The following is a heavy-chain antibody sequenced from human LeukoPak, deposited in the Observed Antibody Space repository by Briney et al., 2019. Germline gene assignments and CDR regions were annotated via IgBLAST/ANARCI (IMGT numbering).Heavy chain of an antibody. J-gene: IGHJ6*03. D-gene: IGHD2-15*01. CDR2: ISWDGGST. CDR3: AKDSLSTRGLTPYSYSYMDV. Sequence: GGSLRLSCAASGFTFDDYAMHWVRQAPGKGLEWVSLISWDGGSTYYADSVKGRFTISRDNSKNSLYLQMNNLRPDDTALYFCAKDSLSTRGLTPYSYSYMDVWGKGTTVTVSS. CDR1: GFTFDDYA. V-gene: IGHV3-43D*03.